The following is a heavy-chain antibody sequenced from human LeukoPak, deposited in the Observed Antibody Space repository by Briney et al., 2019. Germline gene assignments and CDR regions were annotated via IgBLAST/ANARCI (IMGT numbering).Heavy chain of an antibody. CDR3: ARDNRPYCSGGTCSSNWFDP. D-gene: IGHD2-15*01. J-gene: IGHJ5*02. CDR1: GYSMSRGYY. Sequence: SDTLSLICSVSGYSMSRGYYWGWIRQPPGQGLEWIGSIFQSGNTYYNPSLKSRVTISVDTSKNQFSLRLTSVTAADTAVYFCARDNRPYCSGGTCSSNWFDPWGQGTLVIVSS. CDR2: IFQSGNT. V-gene: IGHV4-38-2*02.